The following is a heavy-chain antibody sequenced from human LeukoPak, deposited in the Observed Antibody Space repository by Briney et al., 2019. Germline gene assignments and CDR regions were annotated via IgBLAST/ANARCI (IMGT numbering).Heavy chain of an antibody. CDR3: ARFPPSGWYLNY. Sequence: SGTLSLTCAVSGGSIRSSNWWSWVRQPPGKGLEWIGEIYHSGNTNYNPSLKSRVIISVDKSKNQFSLSLGSVSATDTAVYYCARFPPSGWYLNYWGQGTLVMVSS. D-gene: IGHD6-19*01. CDR2: IYHSGNT. J-gene: IGHJ4*02. CDR1: GGSIRSSNW. V-gene: IGHV4-4*02.